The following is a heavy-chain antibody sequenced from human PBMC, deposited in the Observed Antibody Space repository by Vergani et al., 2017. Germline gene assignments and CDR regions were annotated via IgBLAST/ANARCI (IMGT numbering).Heavy chain of an antibody. CDR3: ARPCSGGSCYSLGALDI. D-gene: IGHD2-15*01. CDR2: IDPSDSYT. J-gene: IGHJ3*02. Sequence: EVQLVQSGAEVKKPGESLRISCKGSGYSFTSYWISWVRQMPGKGLEWMGRIDPSDSYTNYSPSFQGHVTISAEKSISTAYLQLSSLKASDTAMYYCARPCSGGSCYSLGALDIWGQGTMVTVSS. CDR1: GYSFTSYW. V-gene: IGHV5-10-1*01.